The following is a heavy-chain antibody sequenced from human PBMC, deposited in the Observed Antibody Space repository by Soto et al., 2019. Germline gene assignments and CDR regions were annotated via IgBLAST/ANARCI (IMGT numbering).Heavy chain of an antibody. Sequence: LPDPLSLTCTFSCGFVSNSNYYWGWIRRSPGEGLEWIGSVYYRGRSYFKSSVKSRVTIPVDTSKNQFSLNLNSVTASDTAVYYCVSQRTSVLTQAYFDYWGPGTLVTVSS. CDR2: VYYRGRS. J-gene: IGHJ4*02. D-gene: IGHD2-8*01. V-gene: IGHV4-39*01. CDR1: CGFVSNSNYY. CDR3: VSQRTSVLTQAYFDY.